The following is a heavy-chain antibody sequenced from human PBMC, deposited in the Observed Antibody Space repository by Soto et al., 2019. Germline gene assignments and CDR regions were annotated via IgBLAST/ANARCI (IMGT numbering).Heavy chain of an antibody. J-gene: IGHJ6*02. CDR2: IIPIFGTA. V-gene: IGHV1-69*13. Sequence: GASVKVSCKASGGTFSSYAISWVRQAPGQGLEWMGGIIPIFGTANYAQKFQGRVTITADESTSTAYMELSSLRSEDTAVYYCARGIVVLQAAFRLYYYYGMDVWGQGTTVTVSS. D-gene: IGHD2-2*01. CDR1: GGTFSSYA. CDR3: ARGIVVLQAAFRLYYYYGMDV.